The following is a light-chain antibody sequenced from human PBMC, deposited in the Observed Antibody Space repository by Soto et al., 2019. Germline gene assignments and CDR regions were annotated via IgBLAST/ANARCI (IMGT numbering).Light chain of an antibody. CDR3: QQYSNWPPIT. J-gene: IGKJ5*01. Sequence: EIVLTQSPGTLSLSPGERATLSCRASQSISSKYLAWYQQKVGQAPRLLIYGASSRATGIPDRFSGSGSGTEFTLTISSLQSEDFAVYYCQQYSNWPPITFGQGTRLEIK. CDR1: QSISSKY. CDR2: GAS. V-gene: IGKV3-20*01.